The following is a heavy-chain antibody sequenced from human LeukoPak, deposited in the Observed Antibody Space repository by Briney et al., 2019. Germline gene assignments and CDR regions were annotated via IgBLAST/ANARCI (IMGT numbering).Heavy chain of an antibody. V-gene: IGHV3-21*01. J-gene: IGHJ4*02. D-gene: IGHD6-19*01. Sequence: GGSLRLSCAASGFTFSSYSMNWVRQAPGKGLEWVSSISSSSSYIYYADSVKGRFTISRDNAKNSLFLQMNSLRVEDTAVYYCARESGYSSGWYFDYWGQGTLVSVSS. CDR2: ISSSSSYI. CDR3: ARESGYSSGWYFDY. CDR1: GFTFSSYS.